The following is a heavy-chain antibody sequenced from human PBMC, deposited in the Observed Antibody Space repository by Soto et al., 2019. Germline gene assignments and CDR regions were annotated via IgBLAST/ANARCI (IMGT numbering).Heavy chain of an antibody. CDR3: AKVKTGDDGGGYFDY. CDR1: GFTFDDYA. V-gene: IGHV3-9*01. CDR2: ISWNSGSI. Sequence: EVQLVESGGGLVQPGRSLRLSCAASGFTFDDYAMHWVRQAPGKGLEWVSGISWNSGSIGYADSVKGRFTISRDNAKNSLYLQMNSLRAEDTALYYCAKVKTGDDGGGYFDYWGQGTPVTVSS. J-gene: IGHJ4*02. D-gene: IGHD7-27*01.